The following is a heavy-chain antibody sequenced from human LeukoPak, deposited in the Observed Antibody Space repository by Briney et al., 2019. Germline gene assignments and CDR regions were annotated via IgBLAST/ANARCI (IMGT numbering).Heavy chain of an antibody. Sequence: ASVKVSCKASGGTFSSYAISWVGQAPGQGLEWMGRIIPIFGTANYAQKFQGRVTITADKSTSTAYMELSSLRSEDTAVYYCAREMATVYFDYWGQGTLVTVSS. V-gene: IGHV1-69*06. CDR2: IIPIFGTA. CDR3: AREMATVYFDY. D-gene: IGHD5-24*01. J-gene: IGHJ4*02. CDR1: GGTFSSYA.